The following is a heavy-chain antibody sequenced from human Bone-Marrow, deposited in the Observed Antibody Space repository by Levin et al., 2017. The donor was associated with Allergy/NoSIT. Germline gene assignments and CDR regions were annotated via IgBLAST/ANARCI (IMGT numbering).Heavy chain of an antibody. D-gene: IGHD1-26*01. CDR3: AAGAGMTDTDY. Sequence: LSLTCAASGFTFKDVWMNWVRQAPGKGLEWVGRIKREIEGGTTDYVAPVKGRFTISRDDSENTLYLQMSSLKTEDTGVYYCAAGAGMTDTDYWGQGTLVTVSS. J-gene: IGHJ4*02. V-gene: IGHV3-15*01. CDR2: IKREIEGGTT. CDR1: GFTFKDVW.